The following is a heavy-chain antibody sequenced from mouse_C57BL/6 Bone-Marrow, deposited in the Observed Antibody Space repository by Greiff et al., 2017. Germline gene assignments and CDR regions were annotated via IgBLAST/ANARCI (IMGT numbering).Heavy chain of an antibody. V-gene: IGHV1-59*01. CDR1: DYTFTSYW. Sequence: VQLQQPGAELVRPGTSVKLSCTASDYTFTSYWMHWVKQRPGQGLEWIGVIDPSDSYTNYNQKFKGKATLTVDTSSSTAYMQLSSLTSEDSAVYYCARSGVWGTGTTVTVSS. D-gene: IGHD3-1*01. CDR2: IDPSDSYT. J-gene: IGHJ1*03. CDR3: ARSGV.